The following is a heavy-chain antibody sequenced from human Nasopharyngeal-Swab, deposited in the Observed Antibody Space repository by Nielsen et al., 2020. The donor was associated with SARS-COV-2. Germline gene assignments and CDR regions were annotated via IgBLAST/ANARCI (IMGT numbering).Heavy chain of an antibody. D-gene: IGHD3-10*01. CDR3: ASAEWFGELSGSW. Sequence: GSLRLSFAVYGASFSDYYWSWIRQPPGKGLEWIGEINHSGSTNYNPSLKRRVTISVDTSKNQFSLKLSSVTAADTAVYYCASAEWFGELSGSWWGQGTLVTVSS. V-gene: IGHV4-34*01. J-gene: IGHJ4*02. CDR1: GASFSDYY. CDR2: INHSGST.